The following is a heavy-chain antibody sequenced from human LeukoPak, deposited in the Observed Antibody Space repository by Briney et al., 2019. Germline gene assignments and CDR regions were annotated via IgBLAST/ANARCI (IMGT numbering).Heavy chain of an antibody. CDR1: GGSISSGGYY. Sequence: PPQTLSLTCTVSGGSISSGGYYWSWVRQLPGEGLEWIGYIYYSGSTNYNPSLKSRVTISVDTSKNQFSLKLSSVTAADTAVYYCARLDVGSSLIDYWGQGTLVTVSS. CDR2: IYYSGST. CDR3: ARLDVGSSLIDY. J-gene: IGHJ4*02. V-gene: IGHV4-30-4*08. D-gene: IGHD6-13*01.